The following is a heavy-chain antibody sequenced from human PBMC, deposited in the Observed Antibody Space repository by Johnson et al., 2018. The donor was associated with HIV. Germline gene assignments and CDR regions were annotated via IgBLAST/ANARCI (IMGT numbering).Heavy chain of an antibody. CDR2: ISRNGGST. Sequence: VQLVESGGGLVQPGGSLRLSCAASGFTFDDYGMSWVRQAPGQGLEWVPVISRNGGSTGYADPLTGRFTISRDNAKNSLYLQMSSLRAEDTALYYCARDLWGVGAFDIWGQGTMVTVSS. J-gene: IGHJ3*02. V-gene: IGHV3-20*04. D-gene: IGHD2-21*01. CDR1: GFTFDDYG. CDR3: ARDLWGVGAFDI.